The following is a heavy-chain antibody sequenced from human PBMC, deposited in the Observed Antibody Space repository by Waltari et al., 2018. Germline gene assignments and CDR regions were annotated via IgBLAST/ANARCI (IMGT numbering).Heavy chain of an antibody. CDR2: VHDSGST. Sequence: QVQLQESGPGLAQPSETMSLLCPATGYSISRGYYCAWIRQSSAKGLEWLAIVHDSGSTYYNPSLKSRVTISVDVSKNEFSLKMTSVTAADTAVYYCARSVYGTGGNYYFESWGQGTLVTVSS. J-gene: IGHJ4*02. V-gene: IGHV4-38-2*01. CDR1: GYSISRGYY. CDR3: ARSVYGTGGNYYFES. D-gene: IGHD7-27*01.